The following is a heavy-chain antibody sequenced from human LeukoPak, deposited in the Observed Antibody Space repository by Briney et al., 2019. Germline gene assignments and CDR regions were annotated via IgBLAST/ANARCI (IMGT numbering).Heavy chain of an antibody. J-gene: IGHJ4*02. CDR2: ISHDGSNK. CDR1: GFTFSSYG. CDR3: AKDRLRWAQLQYYFDH. V-gene: IGHV3-30*18. D-gene: IGHD5-24*01. Sequence: GGSLRLSCAASGFTFSSYGMHWVRQAPGKGLEWVAVISHDGSNKYYADSVKGRFTISRDNSKNTLYLQMNSLRAEDTAVYYCAKDRLRWAQLQYYFDHWGQGTLVTVSS.